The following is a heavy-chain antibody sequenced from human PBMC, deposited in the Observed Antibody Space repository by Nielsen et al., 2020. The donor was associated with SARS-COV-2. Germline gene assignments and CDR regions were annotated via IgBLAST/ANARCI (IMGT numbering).Heavy chain of an antibody. D-gene: IGHD3-10*01. CDR3: ARGSGILWF. Sequence: ASVKVSCKASEFRFTNYFINWVRQAPGQGLEWMGWMNPNSGNTGYAQKFQGRVTMTRNTSISTAYMELSSLRSEDTAVYYCARGSGILWFGDQGTLVTVSS. J-gene: IGHJ4*02. V-gene: IGHV1-8*01. CDR2: MNPNSGNT. CDR1: EFRFTNYF.